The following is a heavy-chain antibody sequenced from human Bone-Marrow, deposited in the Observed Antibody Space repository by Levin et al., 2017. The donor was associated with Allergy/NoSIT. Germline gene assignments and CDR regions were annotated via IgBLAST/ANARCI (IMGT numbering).Heavy chain of an antibody. Sequence: GGSLRLSCAASGFTFNSFGMHWVRQAPGKGLEWVALISYDGSEKYYSDSVKGRFTISRDNSKHTLSLQMNSLRAEDTAIYYCAKSVAGSGIYGMDVWGQGTTVTVSS. CDR2: ISYDGSEK. V-gene: IGHV3-30*18. CDR3: AKSVAGSGIYGMDV. D-gene: IGHD3-10*01. J-gene: IGHJ6*02. CDR1: GFTFNSFG.